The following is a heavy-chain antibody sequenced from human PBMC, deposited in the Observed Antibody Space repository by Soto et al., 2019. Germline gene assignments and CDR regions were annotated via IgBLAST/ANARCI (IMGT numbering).Heavy chain of an antibody. V-gene: IGHV1-18*01. CDR3: ARVSRITMIVVASDF. CDR2: ISAYNGNT. J-gene: IGHJ3*01. CDR1: GYTFTSYG. D-gene: IGHD3-22*01. Sequence: ASVKVSCKASGYTFTSYGISWVRQAPGQGLEWMGWISAYNGNTNYAQKLQGRVTMTTDTSTSTAYMELRSLRSDDTAVYYCARVSRITMIVVASDFWGQGTMVTVSS.